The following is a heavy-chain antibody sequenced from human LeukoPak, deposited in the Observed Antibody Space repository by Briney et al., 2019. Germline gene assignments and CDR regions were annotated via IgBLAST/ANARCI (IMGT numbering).Heavy chain of an antibody. D-gene: IGHD1-26*01. Sequence: SLRLSCAASGFTFDDYAMHWVRQAPGKGLGWVSGISWNSGSIGYADSVKGRFTISRDNAKNSLYLQMNSLRAEDTAFYYCARDRVGITRKFDQWGQGTLVTVSS. V-gene: IGHV3-9*01. J-gene: IGHJ4*02. CDR2: ISWNSGSI. CDR3: ARDRVGITRKFDQ. CDR1: GFTFDDYA.